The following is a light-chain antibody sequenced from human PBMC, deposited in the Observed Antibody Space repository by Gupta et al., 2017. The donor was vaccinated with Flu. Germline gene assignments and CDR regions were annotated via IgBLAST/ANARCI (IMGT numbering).Light chain of an antibody. J-gene: IGKJ2*01. CDR1: QNIDTY. CDR2: AAS. CDR3: QQDYRTPPYT. Sequence: SILSASVGDRVTITCRAGQNIDTYLNWYQQKPGKAPQLLIYAASSLHSGVPSRFSGSGSGTDFTLTISSLQPEDFATYYCQQDYRTPPYTFGQGTKLEMK. V-gene: IGKV1-39*01.